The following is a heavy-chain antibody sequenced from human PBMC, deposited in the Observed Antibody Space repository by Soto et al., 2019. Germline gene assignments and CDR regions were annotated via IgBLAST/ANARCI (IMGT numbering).Heavy chain of an antibody. Sequence: SVKVSCKASGGTFSIYGFSWVRQAPGQGPEWIGGIIPILTTPNYAQKFQGRVTIVADESTTTVYMELSSLKFEDTAVYYCATSVGIAPTGEHGMHVWGHGTSVAVSS. CDR2: IIPILTTP. CDR3: ATSVGIAPTGEHGMHV. J-gene: IGHJ6*02. D-gene: IGHD2-8*02. CDR1: GGTFSIYG. V-gene: IGHV1-69*13.